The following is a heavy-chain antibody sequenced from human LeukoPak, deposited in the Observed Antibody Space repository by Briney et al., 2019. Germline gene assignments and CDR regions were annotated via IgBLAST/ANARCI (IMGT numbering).Heavy chain of an antibody. Sequence: PSETLSPTCTVSGGSISNYYWSWIRQPPGKGLEWIADIQYSGSTNYNPSLKSRTTISVDTSKKQFSLQLNSVTAADTAVYYCARLQIGAAFDSWGQGTLVTVSS. CDR2: IQYSGST. V-gene: IGHV4-59*08. D-gene: IGHD3-3*01. CDR1: GGSISNYY. CDR3: ARLQIGAAFDS. J-gene: IGHJ4*02.